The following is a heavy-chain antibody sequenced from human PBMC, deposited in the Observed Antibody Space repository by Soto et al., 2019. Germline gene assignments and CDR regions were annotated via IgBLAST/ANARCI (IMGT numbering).Heavy chain of an antibody. V-gene: IGHV1-46*01. D-gene: IGHD1-1*01. CDR1: GYIFIHYY. Sequence: QVQLVQSGAEVKKPGASVKVSCKASGYIFIHYYIHWVRQAPGQGLEWMVIINPNGGSTNYAQKFQGRVTVTSDTSTSTVSMELNTLGSDDTAVYFCPTSLLEGEFWGQGPLVTVPS. J-gene: IGHJ4*02. CDR2: INPNGGST. CDR3: PTSLLEGEF.